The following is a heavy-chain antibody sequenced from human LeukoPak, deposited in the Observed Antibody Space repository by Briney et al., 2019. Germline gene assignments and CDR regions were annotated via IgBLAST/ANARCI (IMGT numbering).Heavy chain of an antibody. V-gene: IGHV3-21*01. CDR1: GFTFSAYN. J-gene: IGHJ3*02. Sequence: GGSLRLSCAASGFTFSAYNMNWVRQAPGKGLEWVSSISNSGAYIYYADSVKGRFTISRDNAENSLYLQMNSLRAEDTAVYYCTRIRDIVGATSAFDIWGQGTMVTVSS. CDR2: ISNSGAYI. D-gene: IGHD1-26*01. CDR3: TRIRDIVGATSAFDI.